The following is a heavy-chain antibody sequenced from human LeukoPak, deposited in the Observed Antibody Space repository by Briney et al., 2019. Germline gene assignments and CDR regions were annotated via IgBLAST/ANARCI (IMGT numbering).Heavy chain of an antibody. V-gene: IGHV3-30*18. CDR1: GLTFRSYG. CDR3: AKGDCSSGTCSPFDY. CDR2: ISYDGGTQ. J-gene: IGHJ4*02. D-gene: IGHD2-15*01. Sequence: GGSLRLSCAASGLTFRSYGMHWVRQAPGKGLEWVAVISYDGGTQYCADSVKGRFTISRDNSKNTLYLQMNSLRPEDTAVYYCAKGDCSSGTCSPFDYWGQGTLVTVSS.